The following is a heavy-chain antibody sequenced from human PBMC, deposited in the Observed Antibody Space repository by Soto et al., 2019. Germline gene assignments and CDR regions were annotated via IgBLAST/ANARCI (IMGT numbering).Heavy chain of an antibody. V-gene: IGHV6-1*01. CDR1: GDSVSSNSAT. CDR2: TYYRSRWFN. Sequence: PSQTLSLTCAISGDSVSSNSATWYWIRQSPSRGLEWLGRTYYRSRWFNDYAGSVKGRITINPDTSNNQFSLQLTSLSPDDTAVYYCARLRGDSWFDFWGQGTLVTVSS. J-gene: IGHJ5*01. CDR3: ARLRGDSWFDF.